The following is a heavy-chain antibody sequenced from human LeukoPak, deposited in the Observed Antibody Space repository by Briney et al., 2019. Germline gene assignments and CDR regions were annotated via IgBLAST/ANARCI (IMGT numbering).Heavy chain of an antibody. CDR3: ARGEFDY. D-gene: IGHD1-26*01. CDR2: IWYDGSNK. J-gene: IGHJ4*02. CDR1: GFTVSSNY. Sequence: GGSLRLSCAASGFTVSSNYMSWVRQAPGKGLEWVAVIWYDGSNKYYADSVKGRFTISRDNSKNTLYLQMNSLRAEDTAVYYCARGEFDYWGQGTLVTVSS. V-gene: IGHV3-33*08.